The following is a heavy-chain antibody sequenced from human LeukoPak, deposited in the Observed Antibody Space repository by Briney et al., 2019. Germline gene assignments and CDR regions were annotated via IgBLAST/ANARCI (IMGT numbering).Heavy chain of an antibody. Sequence: ASVKVSCKASGYTFTSYGISWVRQAPGQGLEWMGWISAYNGNTNYAQKLQGRVTMTTDTSTSTAYMELRSLRSDDTAVYYCARDLDSSGYGLITDFDYWGQGTLVTVSS. V-gene: IGHV1-18*01. CDR3: ARDLDSSGYGLITDFDY. J-gene: IGHJ4*02. CDR2: ISAYNGNT. CDR1: GYTFTSYG. D-gene: IGHD3-22*01.